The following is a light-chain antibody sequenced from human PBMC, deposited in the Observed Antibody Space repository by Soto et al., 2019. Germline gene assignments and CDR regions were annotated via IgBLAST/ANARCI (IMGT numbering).Light chain of an antibody. CDR3: SSYTSSGTGV. J-gene: IGLJ1*01. Sequence: QSALTQPASVSGSPGQSITISCTGTSSDVGGYNYVSWYQQHPGKAPKLMIYEVSNRPSGVSNRFSGSKSGNTASLTISGLHAEDEADYYCSSYTSSGTGVFGTGTKVTFL. CDR2: EVS. V-gene: IGLV2-14*01. CDR1: SSDVGGYNY.